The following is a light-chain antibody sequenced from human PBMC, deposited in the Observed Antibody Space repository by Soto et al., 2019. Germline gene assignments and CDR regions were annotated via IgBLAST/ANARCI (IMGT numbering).Light chain of an antibody. Sequence: QSVLTQPASVSGSPGQSITISCTGTSSDVGNYNLVSWYQHHPGKAPKLIIYEVSKRPSGVSNRFSGSKSGDTASLTISGLQAEYEADYYCCSYAGSNYVFGTGTKVTVL. J-gene: IGLJ1*01. CDR2: EVS. V-gene: IGLV2-23*02. CDR3: CSYAGSNYV. CDR1: SSDVGNYNL.